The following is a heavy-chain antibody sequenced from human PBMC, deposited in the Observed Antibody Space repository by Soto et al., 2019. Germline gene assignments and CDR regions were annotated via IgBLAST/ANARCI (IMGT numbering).Heavy chain of an antibody. D-gene: IGHD4-17*01. CDR2: MFHSRDT. J-gene: IGHJ5*02. CDR1: GGSISSGGYC. Sequence: QVQLQESGPGLVKPSETLSLTCTVSGGSISSGGYCWAWIRQPPGKGLEWIGCMFHSRDTYYNPSLDRRITMSVATSASQSSLKMRSVVAADAAAYYCAAHRSGHDDCGPWGQGTQVTVSS. V-gene: IGHV4-39*01. CDR3: AAHRSGHDDCGP.